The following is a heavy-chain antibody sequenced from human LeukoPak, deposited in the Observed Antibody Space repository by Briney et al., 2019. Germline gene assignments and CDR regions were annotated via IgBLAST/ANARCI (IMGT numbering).Heavy chain of an antibody. CDR2: ISAYNGNT. D-gene: IGHD7-27*01. CDR3: ERGLTNWGSYYYYYMDV. Sequence: ASVKVSCKASGYTFTSYGISWVRQAPGQGLEWMGWISAYNGNTNYAQKLQGRVTMTTDTSTSTAYMELSSLRSEDTAVYYYERGLTNWGSYYYYYMDVWGKGTTVTVSS. CDR1: GYTFTSYG. J-gene: IGHJ6*03. V-gene: IGHV1-18*01.